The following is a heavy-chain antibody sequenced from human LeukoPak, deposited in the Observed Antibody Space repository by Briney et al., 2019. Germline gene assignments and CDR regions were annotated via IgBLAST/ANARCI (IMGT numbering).Heavy chain of an antibody. CDR2: ISDDGTSI. J-gene: IGHJ4*02. CDR3: AKVLLSYLDN. V-gene: IGHV3-30*18. CDR1: GFTWSSYG. Sequence: GGSLRLSCAAPGFTWSSYGIHWVRQAPGKGLDWVAVISDDGTSIHYADSVKGRFTVSRDNSKNTVYLQMNSLRTEDTALYYCAKVLLSYLDNWGQGTLVTVSS.